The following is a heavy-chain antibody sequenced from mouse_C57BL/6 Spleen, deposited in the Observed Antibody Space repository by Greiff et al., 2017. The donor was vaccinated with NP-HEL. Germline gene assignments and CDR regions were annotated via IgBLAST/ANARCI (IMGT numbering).Heavy chain of an antibody. Sequence: QVELQQPGAELVKPGASVKMSCKASGYTFTSYWITWVKQRPGQGLEWIGDIYPGSGSTNYNEKFKSKATLTVDTSSSTAYMQLSSLTSEDSAVYYCAKRGDDYDGLYYCDYWGQGTTLTVSS. CDR1: GYTFTSYW. CDR2: IYPGSGST. D-gene: IGHD2-4*01. V-gene: IGHV1-55*01. J-gene: IGHJ2*01. CDR3: AKRGDDYDGLYYCDY.